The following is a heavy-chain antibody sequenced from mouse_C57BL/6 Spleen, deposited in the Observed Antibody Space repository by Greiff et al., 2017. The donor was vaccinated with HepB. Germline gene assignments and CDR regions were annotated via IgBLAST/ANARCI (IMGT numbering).Heavy chain of an antibody. CDR1: GYTFTDYN. Sequence: EVQLQQSGPELVKPGASVKIPCKASGYTFTDYNMDWVKQSHGKSLEWIGDINPNNGGTIYNQKFKGKATLTVDNSSSTAYMEFRSLTSEDTAVYYCARLGLGGSYWGQGTTLTVSS. CDR2: INPNNGGT. V-gene: IGHV1-18*01. CDR3: ARLGLGGSY. D-gene: IGHD4-1*01. J-gene: IGHJ2*01.